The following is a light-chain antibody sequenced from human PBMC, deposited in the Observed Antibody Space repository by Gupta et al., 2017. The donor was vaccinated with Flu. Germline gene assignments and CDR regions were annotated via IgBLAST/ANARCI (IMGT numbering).Light chain of an antibody. CDR2: DAS. J-gene: IGKJ2*01. CDR3: QQRSNWPPYT. Sequence: ATLFLSPGERATLSCRASQRVSSYLAWYQQKPGQAPRLLIYDASNRATGIPARFSGSGSGTDFTLTISSREPEDFAVYYCQQRSNWPPYTFGQGTKLEIK. CDR1: QRVSSY. V-gene: IGKV3-11*01.